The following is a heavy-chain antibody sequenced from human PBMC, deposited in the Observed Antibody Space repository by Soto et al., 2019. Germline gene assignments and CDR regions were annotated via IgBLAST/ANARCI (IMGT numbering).Heavy chain of an antibody. J-gene: IGHJ5*02. V-gene: IGHV3-21*02. Sequence: EVQLVESGGGLVKPGGSLRLSCAASGFTFSSSSMNWVRQAPGKGLEWVSSISSSSGSIYYADSVKGRFTISRDNAKNSLYLQMNSLRAEDTAVYYCAREYCGGDCMEFDPWGQGTLVTVSS. D-gene: IGHD2-21*02. CDR2: ISSSSGSI. CDR1: GFTFSSSS. CDR3: AREYCGGDCMEFDP.